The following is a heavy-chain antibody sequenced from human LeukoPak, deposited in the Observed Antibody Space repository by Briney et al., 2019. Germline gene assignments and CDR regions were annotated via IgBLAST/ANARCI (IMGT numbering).Heavy chain of an antibody. Sequence: PGGSLRLSCAASGFTFSSYAMSWVRQAPGKGLEWVSAISGSGGSTYYADSVKGRFTISRDNSKNTLYLQMNSLRAEDTAVYYCARATKYVVVTAIGGYWGQGTLVTVSS. CDR2: ISGSGGST. D-gene: IGHD2-21*02. CDR3: ARATKYVVVTAIGGY. CDR1: GFTFSSYA. V-gene: IGHV3-23*01. J-gene: IGHJ4*02.